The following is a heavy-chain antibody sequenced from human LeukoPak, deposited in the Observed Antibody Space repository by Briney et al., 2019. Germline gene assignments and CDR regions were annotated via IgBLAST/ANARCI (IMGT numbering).Heavy chain of an antibody. J-gene: IGHJ4*02. V-gene: IGHV3-11*04. CDR3: AREWDF. CDR1: GGSISSSSYY. Sequence: SPSETLSLTCTVSGGSISSSSYYWGWIRQTPGKGLEWVSHISSIGDTIKYVDSVKGRFTISRDNDKNSVYLQMNSLRAEDTAVYYCAREWDFWGQGTLVTVSS. CDR2: ISSIGDTI.